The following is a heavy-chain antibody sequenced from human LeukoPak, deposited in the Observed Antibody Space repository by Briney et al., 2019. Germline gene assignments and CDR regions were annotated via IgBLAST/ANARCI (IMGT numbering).Heavy chain of an antibody. D-gene: IGHD4-17*01. CDR2: INHSGST. V-gene: IGHV4-34*01. Sequence: SETLSLTCAVYGGSFSGYYWSWIRQPPGKGLEWIGEINHSGSTNYNPSLKSRVTISVDTSKNQFSLKLSSVTAADTAVYYCAGAFYGDRVYWGQGTLVTVSS. CDR1: GGSFSGYY. CDR3: AGAFYGDRVY. J-gene: IGHJ4*02.